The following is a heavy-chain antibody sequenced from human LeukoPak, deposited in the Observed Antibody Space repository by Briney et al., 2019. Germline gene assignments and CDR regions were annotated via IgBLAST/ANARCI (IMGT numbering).Heavy chain of an antibody. D-gene: IGHD6-13*01. CDR1: GYTFTSYG. CDR3: ARVGGGSSWLLFDY. V-gene: IGHV1-18*01. Sequence: ASAKVSCKASGYTFTSYGISWVPQAPGQGLEWMGWISAYNGNTNYAQKLQGRVTMTTDTSTSTAYMELRSLRSDDTDVYYCARVGGGSSWLLFDYWGQGTLVTVSS. J-gene: IGHJ4*02. CDR2: ISAYNGNT.